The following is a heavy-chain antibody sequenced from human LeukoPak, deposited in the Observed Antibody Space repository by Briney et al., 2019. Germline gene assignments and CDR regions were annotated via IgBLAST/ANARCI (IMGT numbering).Heavy chain of an antibody. CDR1: GFTFSNSA. V-gene: IGHV1-58*02. J-gene: IGHJ3*02. CDR2: IIVGSGRT. D-gene: IGHD2-15*01. Sequence: SVKVSCKASGFTFSNSAMQWVRQARGQRLEWIGWIIVGSGRTHYAQNLQERITITRDMSTNTAYMELSSLRSDDTAVYYCATELPFNIVVVVAAEATGAFDIWGQGTMVTVSS. CDR3: ATELPFNIVVVVAAEATGAFDI.